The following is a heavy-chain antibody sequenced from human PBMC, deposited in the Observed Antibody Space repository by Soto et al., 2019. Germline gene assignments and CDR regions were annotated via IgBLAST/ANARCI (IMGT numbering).Heavy chain of an antibody. J-gene: IGHJ4*02. CDR3: AGVLPPYYYDSSGYVDY. Sequence: SETLSLTCTVSGGSMSNYYWNWIRQPPGKGLEWIGYIYSSGSTDYHPSLKSRVTISLGTSKSQFSLKLSSVTAADTAVYYCAGVLPPYYYDSSGYVDYWGQGTLVTVSS. V-gene: IGHV4-59*01. D-gene: IGHD3-22*01. CDR1: GGSMSNYY. CDR2: IYSSGST.